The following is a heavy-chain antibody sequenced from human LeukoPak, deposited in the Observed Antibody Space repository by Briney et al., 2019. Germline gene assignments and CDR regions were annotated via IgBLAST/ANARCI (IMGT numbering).Heavy chain of an antibody. J-gene: IGHJ4*02. D-gene: IGHD2-2*01. Sequence: SVKVSCKASGGTFSSYAISWVRQAPGQGLEWMGGIIPIFGTANYAQKFQGRVTITADESTSTAYMELSSPRSEDTAVYYCARGVVPAAMRGYFDYWGQGTLVTVSS. CDR1: GGTFSSYA. V-gene: IGHV1-69*01. CDR2: IIPIFGTA. CDR3: ARGVVPAAMRGYFDY.